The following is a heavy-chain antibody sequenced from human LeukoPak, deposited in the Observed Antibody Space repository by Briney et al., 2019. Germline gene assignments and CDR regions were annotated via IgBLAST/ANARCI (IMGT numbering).Heavy chain of an antibody. CDR2: INWNGGST. CDR1: GFTFDDYG. Sequence: GGSLRLSCAASGFTFDDYGMSWVRQAPGKGLEWVSGINWNGGSTGYADSVRGRFTISRDNAENSLYLRMNSLRGDDTALYYCAKDAYSRGDYWGQGTLVTVSS. CDR3: AKDAYSRGDY. J-gene: IGHJ4*02. V-gene: IGHV3-20*04. D-gene: IGHD2-21*01.